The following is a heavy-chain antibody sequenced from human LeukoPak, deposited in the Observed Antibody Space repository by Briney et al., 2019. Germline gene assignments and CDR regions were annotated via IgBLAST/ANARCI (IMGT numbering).Heavy chain of an antibody. CDR1: GFTFSSYS. CDR2: ISSSSSYI. CDR3: ARDLGRDYDIPGMDV. J-gene: IGHJ6*02. V-gene: IGHV3-21*01. Sequence: PGGSLRLSCAASGFTFSSYSMNWVRQAPGKGLEWVSSISSSSSYIYYADSVKSRFTISRDNAKNSLYLQMNSLRAEDTAVYYCARDLGRDYDIPGMDVWGQGTTVTVSS. D-gene: IGHD3-9*01.